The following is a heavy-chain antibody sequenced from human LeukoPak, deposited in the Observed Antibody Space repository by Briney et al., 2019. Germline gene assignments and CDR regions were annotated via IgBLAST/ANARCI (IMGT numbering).Heavy chain of an antibody. CDR2: ISSSSSYI. CDR3: AKDLGWIQFGY. J-gene: IGHJ4*02. V-gene: IGHV3-21*04. D-gene: IGHD5-18*01. CDR1: GFTFSSYS. Sequence: GGSLRLSCAASGFTFSSYSMNWVRQAPGKGLEWVSSISSSSSYIYYADSVKGRFTISRDNSKNTVYLQVSSLRAEDTAVYYCAKDLGWIQFGYWGQGTLVTVSS.